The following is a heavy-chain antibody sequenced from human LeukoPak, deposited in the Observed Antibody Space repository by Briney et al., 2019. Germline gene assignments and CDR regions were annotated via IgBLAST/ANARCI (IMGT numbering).Heavy chain of an antibody. D-gene: IGHD3-9*01. CDR2: ISSSGSTI. CDR1: GFTFSSYE. Sequence: GGSLRLSCAASGFTFSSYEMNWVRQAPGKGLEWVSYISSSGSTIYYADSVKGRFTISRDNAKNSLYLQMNSLRAEDTAVYYCARALYYDILTGYFHRYYYYGMDVWGQGTTATVSS. CDR3: ARALYYDILTGYFHRYYYYGMDV. V-gene: IGHV3-48*03. J-gene: IGHJ6*02.